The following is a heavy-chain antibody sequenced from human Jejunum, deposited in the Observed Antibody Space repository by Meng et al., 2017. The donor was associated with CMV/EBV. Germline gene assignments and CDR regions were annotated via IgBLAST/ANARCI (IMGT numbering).Heavy chain of an antibody. J-gene: IGHJ4*02. V-gene: IGHV4-39*02. Sequence: ISSSSYCGDWIRQAPGKGLEWIGRIYYGGGTSDNPSLKSRVTITVDTYKNHFSLKVNSVPAADTTVYYCARSFWSGYYQVSPPFDYWGQGTLVTVSS. CDR3: ARSFWSGYYQVSPPFDY. CDR2: IYYGGGT. D-gene: IGHD3-3*01. CDR1: ISSSSYC.